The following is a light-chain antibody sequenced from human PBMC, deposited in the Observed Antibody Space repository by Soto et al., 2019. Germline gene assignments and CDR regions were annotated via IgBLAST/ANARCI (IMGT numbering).Light chain of an antibody. CDR2: FDD. J-gene: IGLJ2*01. Sequence: QAVVTQPSSVSEAPRQRVTISCSGNSSNIGNNAVNWYQQVPGKTPKLLIYFDDLLPSGVSDRFSGSKSGTSASLAISGLQSEDEADYYCAAWDDILNGLVFGGGTKLTVL. V-gene: IGLV1-36*01. CDR1: SSNIGNNA. CDR3: AAWDDILNGLV.